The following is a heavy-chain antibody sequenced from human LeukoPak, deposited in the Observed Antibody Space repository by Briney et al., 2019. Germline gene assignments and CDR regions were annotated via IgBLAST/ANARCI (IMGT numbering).Heavy chain of an antibody. Sequence: PGGSLRLSCAASGFTFSSYIMNWVREAPGKGLGWVSPISSSSSYIYYADSVKGRVTISRDNAKHSLYLQINTLISEDTPVYCCVRVRDYCGCTCYSWYRGRGNLVTVSS. CDR1: GFTFSSYI. CDR2: ISSSSSYI. CDR3: VRVRDYCGCTCYSWY. V-gene: IGHV3-21*01. D-gene: IGHD2-15*01. J-gene: IGHJ4*02.